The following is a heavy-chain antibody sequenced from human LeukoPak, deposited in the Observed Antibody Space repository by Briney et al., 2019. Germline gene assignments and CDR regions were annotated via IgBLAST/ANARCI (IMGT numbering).Heavy chain of an antibody. CDR2: IVVGSGNT. J-gene: IGHJ4*02. CDR1: GFTFTSSA. Sequence: GASVKVSCKASGFTFTSSAVQWVRQARGQRLEWIGWIVVGSGNTNYAQKFQERVTITRDMSTSTAYMELSSLRSEDTAVYYCARGWLVGATRLDYWGQGTLVTASS. V-gene: IGHV1-58*01. D-gene: IGHD1-26*01. CDR3: ARGWLVGATRLDY.